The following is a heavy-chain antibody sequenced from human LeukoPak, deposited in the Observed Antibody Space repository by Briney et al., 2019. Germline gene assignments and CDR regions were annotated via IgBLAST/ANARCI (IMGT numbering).Heavy chain of an antibody. CDR1: GYTFTIYG. V-gene: IGHV1-18*01. CDR3: ARDGLYSSGWPYFDY. CDR2: ISAYNGNT. Sequence: ASVTVSCKASGYTFTIYGISWVRQAPGQGVEWMGWISAYNGNTNYAQKLQGRVTMTTDTSTSTAYMELRSLRSDDTAVYYCARDGLYSSGWPYFDYWGQGTPVTVSS. J-gene: IGHJ4*02. D-gene: IGHD6-19*01.